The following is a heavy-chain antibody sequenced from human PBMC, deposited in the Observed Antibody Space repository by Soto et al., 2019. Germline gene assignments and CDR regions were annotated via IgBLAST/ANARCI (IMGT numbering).Heavy chain of an antibody. CDR2: ISTSGGST. CDR1: GFTFSSYA. V-gene: IGHV3-23*01. Sequence: GGSLRLSCAASGFTFSSYAMSWVRQAPGKGLEWVSSISTSGGSTYYADSVKGRFTISRDNSNNTLYLQMNSLRAEDTAVYYCSLSDRYYGMDVWGLGTKVTVSS. J-gene: IGHJ6*02. CDR3: SLSDRYYGMDV.